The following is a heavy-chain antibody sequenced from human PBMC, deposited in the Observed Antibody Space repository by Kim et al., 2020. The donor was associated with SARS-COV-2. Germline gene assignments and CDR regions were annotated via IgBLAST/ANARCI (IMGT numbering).Heavy chain of an antibody. Sequence: SETLSLTCTVSGGSISSSSYYWGWIRQPPGKGLEWIGSIYYSGSTYYNPSLKSRVTISVDTSKNQFSLKLSSVTAADTAVYYCARQGGYSYGSTWGQGTLVTVSS. CDR3: ARQGGYSYGST. CDR2: IYYSGST. CDR1: GGSISSSSYY. J-gene: IGHJ4*02. V-gene: IGHV4-39*01. D-gene: IGHD5-18*01.